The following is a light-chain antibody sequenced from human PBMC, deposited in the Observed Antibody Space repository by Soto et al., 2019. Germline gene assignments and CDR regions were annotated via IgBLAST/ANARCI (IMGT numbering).Light chain of an antibody. CDR1: QSVSNN. Sequence: EIVMTQSPATLSVSPGERASLSCRASQSVSNNLAWYQQKPGQAPRLLIYGASTRATGIPARFSGSGSGPEFTLTISGLQSEDFAVYYCQQYNNWPRTFGQGTKVEI. V-gene: IGKV3-15*01. CDR2: GAS. CDR3: QQYNNWPRT. J-gene: IGKJ1*01.